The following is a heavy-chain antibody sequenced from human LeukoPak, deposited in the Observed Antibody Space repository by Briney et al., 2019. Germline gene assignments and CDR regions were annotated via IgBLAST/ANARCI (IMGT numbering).Heavy chain of an antibody. V-gene: IGHV4-39*01. CDR1: GGSISSRAFY. D-gene: IGHD1-26*01. J-gene: IGHJ4*02. Sequence: SETLSLTCTVSGGSISSRAFYWGWIRQPPGKRLEWIGSVYYSGTTYYNPSLMSRVTIFVDTSKNQFSLKLSSVTAADSAMYYCARHNAGTYYRFDYWGQGTLVTVSS. CDR2: VYYSGTT. CDR3: ARHNAGTYYRFDY.